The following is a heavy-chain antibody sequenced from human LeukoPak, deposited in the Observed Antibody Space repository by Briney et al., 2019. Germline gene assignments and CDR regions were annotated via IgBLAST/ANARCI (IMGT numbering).Heavy chain of an antibody. Sequence: GGSLRLSCAASTFTLSSYTMNWVRQAPGKGLEWVSSISSSSTYINYADSVKGRFTISRDNAKNSMALQMNSLRAEDTAVYYCARARFAGPQAFDIWGQGTMVTVAS. CDR1: TFTLSSYT. CDR3: ARARFAGPQAFDI. J-gene: IGHJ3*02. CDR2: ISSSSTYI. V-gene: IGHV3-21*01.